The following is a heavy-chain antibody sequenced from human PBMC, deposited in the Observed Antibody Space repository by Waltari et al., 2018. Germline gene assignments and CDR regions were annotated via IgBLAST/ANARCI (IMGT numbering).Heavy chain of an antibody. CDR2: IYYSGST. V-gene: IGHV4-61*01. CDR3: ARDYRGGYLRNYGMDV. Sequence: QVQLQESGPGLVKPSEPLSLTCTVPGGSVSRGSYYCGWIRQPPGKGLEWIGYIYYSGSTNYHPSLKSRVNISVDTAKNQFSLKLSSVTAADTAVYYCARDYRGGYLRNYGMDVWGQGTTVTVSS. D-gene: IGHD1-26*01. J-gene: IGHJ6*02. CDR1: GGSVSRGSYY.